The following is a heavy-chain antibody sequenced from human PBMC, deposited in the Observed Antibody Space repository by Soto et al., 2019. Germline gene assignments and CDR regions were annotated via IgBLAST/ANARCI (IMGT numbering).Heavy chain of an antibody. CDR1: GYSFTSYW. CDR3: ARRLSNYDRMGWFDP. D-gene: IGHD4-4*01. J-gene: IGHJ5*02. Sequence: GESLKISCKGSGYSFTSYWIGWVRQMPGKGLEWMGIIYPGDSDTRYSPSFQGQVTISADKSISTAYLQWSSLKASDTAMYYCARRLSNYDRMGWFDPWGQGTLVTVSS. CDR2: IYPGDSDT. V-gene: IGHV5-51*01.